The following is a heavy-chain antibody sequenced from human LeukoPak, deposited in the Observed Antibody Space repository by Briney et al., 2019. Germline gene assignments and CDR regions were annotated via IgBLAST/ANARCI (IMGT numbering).Heavy chain of an antibody. J-gene: IGHJ3*02. CDR1: GGSISSSSYY. CDR3: ARDLTIAVAGTRDAFDI. D-gene: IGHD6-19*01. CDR2: IYYSGST. V-gene: IGHV4-39*07. Sequence: SETLSLTCTVSGGSISSSSYYWGWIRQPPGKGLEWIGSIYYSGSTYYNPSLKSRVTISVDTSKNQFSLKLSSVTAADTAVYYCARDLTIAVAGTRDAFDIWGQGTMVTVSS.